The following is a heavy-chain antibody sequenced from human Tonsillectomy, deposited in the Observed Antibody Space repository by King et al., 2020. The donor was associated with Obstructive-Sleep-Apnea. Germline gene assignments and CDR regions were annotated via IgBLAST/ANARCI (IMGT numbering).Heavy chain of an antibody. J-gene: IGHJ4*02. CDR2: IKSDGSST. Sequence: QLVQSGGGLVQPGGSLRLSCAASGFTFSRYWMHWVRQAPGKGLVWVSRIKSDGSSTSYADSVKGRFTISRDNGKNTLYLQMNSLRAEDTAVYYCAIHLGYCSGGSCPSDNWGQGTLVTVSS. CDR3: AIHLGYCSGGSCPSDN. D-gene: IGHD2-15*01. V-gene: IGHV3-74*01. CDR1: GFTFSRYW.